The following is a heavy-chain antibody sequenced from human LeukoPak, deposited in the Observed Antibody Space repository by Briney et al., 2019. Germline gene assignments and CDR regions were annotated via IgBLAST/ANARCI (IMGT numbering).Heavy chain of an antibody. CDR3: ARDVESGWSNDYYYGMDV. CDR2: IAYDGRNA. D-gene: IGHD6-19*01. J-gene: IGHJ6*02. V-gene: IGHV3-30*03. CDR1: GATIDRSA. Sequence: GGSLRLSCKVTGATIDRSAMHWVRQAPGKGLEWVAVIAYDGRNAYYGDSVRGRFIISRDNAKKSLYLQMNSLRADDTAVYYCARDVESGWSNDYYYGMDVWGLGTTVTVSS.